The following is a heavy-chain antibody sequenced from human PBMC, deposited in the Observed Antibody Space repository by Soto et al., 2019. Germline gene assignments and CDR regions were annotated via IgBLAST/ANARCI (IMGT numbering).Heavy chain of an antibody. J-gene: IGHJ4*02. D-gene: IGHD5-12*01. CDR3: ARASFEDGYTSVYFDY. CDR1: GGTFSSYA. Sequence: SVKVSCKASGGTFSSYAISWVRQPPGQGLEWMGGIIPIFGTANYAQKFQGRVTITADESTSTAYMELRSLRSEDTAVYYCARASFEDGYTSVYFDYWGQGTLVTVSS. CDR2: IIPIFGTA. V-gene: IGHV1-69*13.